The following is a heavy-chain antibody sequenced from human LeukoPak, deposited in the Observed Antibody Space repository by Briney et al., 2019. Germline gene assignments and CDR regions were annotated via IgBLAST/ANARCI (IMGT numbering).Heavy chain of an antibody. CDR2: MNPNSGNT. V-gene: IGHV1-8*01. CDR1: GYTFTSYD. D-gene: IGHD1-1*01. Sequence: ASVKVSCKASGYTFTSYDINWVRQATGQGLEWMGWMNPNSGNTGYAQKLQGRVTMTTDTSTSTAYMELRSLRSDDTAVYYCARVERLRLDYWGQGTLVTVSS. J-gene: IGHJ4*02. CDR3: ARVERLRLDY.